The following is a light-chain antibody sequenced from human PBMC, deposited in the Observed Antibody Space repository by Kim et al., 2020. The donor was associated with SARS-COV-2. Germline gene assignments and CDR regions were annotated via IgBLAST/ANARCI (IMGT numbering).Light chain of an antibody. CDR3: ATWDDSLDVLL. Sequence: GQRVTICCSGSSANIGRNTVNWYQQFPGTAPKFLIDSDDRRPSGVSDRVSCSKSGPSAALAISALQSEDEADYDCATWDDSLDVLLFGGGTKLTVL. CDR1: SANIGRNT. CDR2: SDD. V-gene: IGLV1-44*01. J-gene: IGLJ3*02.